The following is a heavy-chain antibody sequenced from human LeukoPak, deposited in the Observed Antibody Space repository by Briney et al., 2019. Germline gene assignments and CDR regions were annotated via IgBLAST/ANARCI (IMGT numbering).Heavy chain of an antibody. V-gene: IGHV4-39*01. CDR2: SDYTGSK. D-gene: IGHD1-26*01. CDR3: ARGSYSGNYLSYYGMDV. Sequence: SETLSLTCTVCGGSIHLSGYYWAWIRQPPGKGLEWIASSDYTGSKTYNPSLKSRVTVSVDTSKNQFFLKLTSVTAADTAVFYCARGSYSGNYLSYYGMDVWGQGTTVTVSS. J-gene: IGHJ6*02. CDR1: GGSIHLSGYY.